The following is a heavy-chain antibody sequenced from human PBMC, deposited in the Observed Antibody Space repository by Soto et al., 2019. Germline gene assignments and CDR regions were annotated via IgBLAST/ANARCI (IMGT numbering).Heavy chain of an antibody. CDR2: IYYSGST. D-gene: IGHD2-8*02. CDR1: GGSLISYY. J-gene: IGHJ4*02. V-gene: IGHV4-59*12. CDR3: ARDKITGLFDY. Sequence: SETLSPTFTVSGGSLISYYLSWVRQPPGRGLEWIGYIYYSGSTNYNPSLKSRVTISVDTSKNQFSLKLTSVTAADTAVYYCARDKITGLFDYWGQGTLVTVSS.